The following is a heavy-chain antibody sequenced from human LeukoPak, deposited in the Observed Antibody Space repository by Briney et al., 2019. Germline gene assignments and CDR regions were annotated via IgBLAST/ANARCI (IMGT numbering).Heavy chain of an antibody. V-gene: IGHV5-51*01. CDR3: ARHNEGSGSANDY. D-gene: IGHD1-26*01. Sequence: GESLTLSCKGSGYSFTSYWIGWVRQMPGKGLEWMGIIYPGDSDTIYSPSFQGQVTISADKSISTAYLQWSSLKASDTAMYYCARHNEGSGSANDYWGQGTLVTVSS. CDR2: IYPGDSDT. CDR1: GYSFTSYW. J-gene: IGHJ4*02.